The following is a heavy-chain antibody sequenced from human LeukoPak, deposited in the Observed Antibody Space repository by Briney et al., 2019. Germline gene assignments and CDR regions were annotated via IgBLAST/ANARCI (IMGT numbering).Heavy chain of an antibody. CDR3: AKEGQRSSGSYYVY. J-gene: IGHJ4*02. D-gene: IGHD3-10*01. CDR1: GFTFRNYA. V-gene: IGHV3-23*01. Sequence: GGSLRLSCTASGFTFRNYAMNWVRQAPGKGLEWVSSISGSGGGANYADSVKGRFTISRDNSKNTLYVQMNSLRAEDTAVYYCAKEGQRSSGSYYVYWGQGTLVTVSS. CDR2: ISGSGGGA.